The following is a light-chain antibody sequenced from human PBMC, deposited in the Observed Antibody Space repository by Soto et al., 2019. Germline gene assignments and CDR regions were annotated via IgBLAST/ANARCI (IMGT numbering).Light chain of an antibody. CDR1: QSISSW. J-gene: IGKJ5*01. CDR2: KAS. CDR3: QQAASFPIT. V-gene: IGKV1-5*03. Sequence: DIQMTQSPSTLSASVGERVTITCRASQSISSWLAWYQQKPGKAPKLLIYKASSLESGVPSRFSGSGSGTEFTLTISSLQPEDFATYYCQQAASFPITFGQGTRLEIK.